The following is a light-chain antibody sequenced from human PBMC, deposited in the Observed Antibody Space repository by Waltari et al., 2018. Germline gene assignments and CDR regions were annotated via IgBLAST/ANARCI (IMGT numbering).Light chain of an antibody. Sequence: DIVMTQTPLSLSVTPGQPASTSCKSRQSRLHSDGETYLFWYLQKPGQPPQLLISKVSNRFSGVPDRFSGSGSGTDFALKISWMEPEDVGVYYCTQSVRLPYTFGQGTKLEIK. CDR2: KVS. V-gene: IGKV2D-29*01. J-gene: IGKJ2*01. CDR1: QSRLHSDGETY. CDR3: TQSVRLPYT.